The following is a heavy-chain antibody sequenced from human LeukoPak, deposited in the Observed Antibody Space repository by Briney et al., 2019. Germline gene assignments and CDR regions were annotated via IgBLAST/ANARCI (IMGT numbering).Heavy chain of an antibody. J-gene: IGHJ4*02. V-gene: IGHV3-7*01. CDR1: GFMFTAYW. D-gene: IGHD6-6*01. CDR2: IQQDGSEK. Sequence: PGGSLRLSCAASGFMFTAYWMTWLRQVPGKGLEWVANIQQDGSEKYYVDSVRGRFTISRDNAKSSLYLQMNSLTAEDTAVYYCARDRPYSSSSWGAYYFDYWGQGTLVTVSS. CDR3: ARDRPYSSSSWGAYYFDY.